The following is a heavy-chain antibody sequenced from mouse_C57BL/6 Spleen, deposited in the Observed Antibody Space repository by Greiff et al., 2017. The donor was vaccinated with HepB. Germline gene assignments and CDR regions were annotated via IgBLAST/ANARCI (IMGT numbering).Heavy chain of an antibody. CDR3: VRYKDDYDEWAYFDY. CDR1: GFTFTDYY. J-gene: IGHJ2*01. Sequence: EVMLVESGGGLVQPGGSLSLSCAASGFTFTDYYMSWVRQPPGKALEWLGFIRNKANGYTTEYSASVKGRFTISRDNSQSILYLQMNALRAEDSATYYCVRYKDDYDEWAYFDYWGQGTTLTVSS. V-gene: IGHV7-3*01. CDR2: IRNKANGYTT. D-gene: IGHD2-4*01.